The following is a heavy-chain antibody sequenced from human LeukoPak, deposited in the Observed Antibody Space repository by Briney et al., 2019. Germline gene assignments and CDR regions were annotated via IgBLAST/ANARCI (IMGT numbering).Heavy chain of an antibody. J-gene: IGHJ3*02. Sequence: ASVKVSCKASGYTFTSYGISWVRQAPGQGLEWMGWISAYNGNTNYAQKLQGRVTMTTDTSTSTAYMELRSLRSDDTAVYYCARDRTTLTKRYFDWLPVAFDIWGQGTMVTVSS. D-gene: IGHD3-9*01. V-gene: IGHV1-18*01. CDR2: ISAYNGNT. CDR3: ARDRTTLTKRYFDWLPVAFDI. CDR1: GYTFTSYG.